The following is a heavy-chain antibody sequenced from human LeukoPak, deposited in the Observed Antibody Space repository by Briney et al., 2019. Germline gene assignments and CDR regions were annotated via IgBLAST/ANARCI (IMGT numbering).Heavy chain of an antibody. J-gene: IGHJ2*01. Sequence: GGSLRLSCAASGFTVSRNYMSWVRQAPGKGLEWVSVIFSGGTTYYADSVKGRVTISRDSSKNTLYLQMNSLRVEDTAVYYCAKGPSIAARPGYLDLWGRGTLVTVSS. D-gene: IGHD6-6*01. CDR3: AKGPSIAARPGYLDL. CDR1: GFTVSRNY. V-gene: IGHV3-53*01. CDR2: IFSGGTT.